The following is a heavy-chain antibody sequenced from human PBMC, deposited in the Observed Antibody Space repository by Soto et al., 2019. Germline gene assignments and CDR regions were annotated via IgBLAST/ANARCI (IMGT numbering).Heavy chain of an antibody. D-gene: IGHD3-16*01. CDR3: AREMAGLGGEYDY. CDR1: GYTFTKYG. Sequence: QVQLVQSGAEVKNPGASVKVSCKTSGYTFTKYGVGWVRQAPGQGLEWMGWISGSSGNANYAEKVQGRIQLTTDTSTSTAYTELRSLRSDDTAVYYCAREMAGLGGEYDYWGQGTLVTVSS. V-gene: IGHV1-18*01. CDR2: ISGSSGNA. J-gene: IGHJ4*02.